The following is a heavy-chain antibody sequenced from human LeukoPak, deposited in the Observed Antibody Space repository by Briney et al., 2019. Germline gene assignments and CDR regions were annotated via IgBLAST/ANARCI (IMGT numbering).Heavy chain of an antibody. CDR3: ARGLYYYDSSGYYYSFDY. D-gene: IGHD3-22*01. J-gene: IGHJ4*02. Sequence: GASVKVSCKASGGTFISYAISWVRQAPGQGLEWMGGIIPIFGTANYAQKFQGRVTITADESTSTAYMELSSLRSEDTAVYYCARGLYYYDSSGYYYSFDYWGQGTLVTVSS. V-gene: IGHV1-69*13. CDR2: IIPIFGTA. CDR1: GGTFISYA.